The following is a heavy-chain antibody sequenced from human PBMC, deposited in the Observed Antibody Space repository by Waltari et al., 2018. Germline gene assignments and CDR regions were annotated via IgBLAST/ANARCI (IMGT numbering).Heavy chain of an antibody. Sequence: EVQMVESGGGLVKPGGSLRLSCAASGYKSSDYAGYWVRQAPGEVLGWFSPIGCSTSFWDVPDSVSGRFTVSRDNAKHTLYLEMDTLRPEDTAVYYCAGEGADQWLVEDYGMDVWGQGTTVTVS. V-gene: IGHV3-21*02. J-gene: IGHJ6*02. CDR2: IGCSTSFW. D-gene: IGHD6-19*01. CDR1: GYKSSDYA. CDR3: AGEGADQWLVEDYGMDV.